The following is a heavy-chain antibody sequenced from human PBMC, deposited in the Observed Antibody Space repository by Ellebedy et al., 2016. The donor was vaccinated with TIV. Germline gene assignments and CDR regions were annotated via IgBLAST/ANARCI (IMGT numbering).Heavy chain of an antibody. CDR3: TRGLGD. CDR1: GFTFSDHY. CDR2: SRNKANSYTT. Sequence: GESLKISCATSGFTFSDHYMDWVRQAPGKGLEWVGRSRNKANSYTTEFAASVKGRFTISRDDSKNSLYLQMNSLKTEDTAVYYCTRGLGDWGQGTLVTVSS. V-gene: IGHV3-72*01. J-gene: IGHJ4*02.